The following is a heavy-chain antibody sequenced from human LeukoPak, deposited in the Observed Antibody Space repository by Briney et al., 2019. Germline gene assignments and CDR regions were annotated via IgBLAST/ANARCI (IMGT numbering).Heavy chain of an antibody. Sequence: SETLSLTCTVSGGSISSSSYCWGWIRQPPGKGLEWIGSIYYSGSTYYNPSLKSRVTISVDKSKNQFSLKLSSVTAADTAVYYCARGGYYFDYWGQGTLVTVSS. J-gene: IGHJ4*02. CDR1: GGSISSSSYC. V-gene: IGHV4-39*07. CDR3: ARGGYYFDY. CDR2: IYYSGST.